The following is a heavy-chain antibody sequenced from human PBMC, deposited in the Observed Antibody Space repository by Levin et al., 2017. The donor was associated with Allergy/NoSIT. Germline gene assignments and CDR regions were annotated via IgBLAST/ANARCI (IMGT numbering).Heavy chain of an antibody. J-gene: IGHJ4*02. Sequence: SGPTLVKPTQTLTLTCTFSGFSLRTTGEGVAWIRQSPGKALEWLAVIYWDDDKRYSPSLKSRLSVTKDTSKNQVVLTMTNMDPVDTATYYCAHRPNGFISGWDQANFDYWGQGTLVTVSS. V-gene: IGHV2-5*02. D-gene: IGHD6-19*01. CDR1: GFSLRTTGEG. CDR2: IYWDDDK. CDR3: AHRPNGFISGWDQANFDY.